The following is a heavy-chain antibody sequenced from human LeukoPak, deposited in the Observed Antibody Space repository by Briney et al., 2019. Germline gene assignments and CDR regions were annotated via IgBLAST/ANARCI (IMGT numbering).Heavy chain of an antibody. CDR3: ARGEDSSGPFDY. Sequence: ASVKVSCKASGYTFTGYYMHWVRQAPGQGLEWMGWINPNSGGTNYAQKFQGRVTMTRDTSISTAYMELSRLRPDDTAVYYCARGEDSSGPFDYWGQGTLVTVSS. J-gene: IGHJ4*02. V-gene: IGHV1-2*02. D-gene: IGHD6-19*01. CDR1: GYTFTGYY. CDR2: INPNSGGT.